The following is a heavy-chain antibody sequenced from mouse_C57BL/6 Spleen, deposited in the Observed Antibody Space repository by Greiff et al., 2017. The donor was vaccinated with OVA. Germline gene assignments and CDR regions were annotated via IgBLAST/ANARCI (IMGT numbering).Heavy chain of an antibody. CDR1: GFTFSDYG. Sequence: DVMLVESGGGLVKPGGSLKLSCAASGFTFSDYGMHWVRQAPEKGLEWVAYISSGSSTIYYADTVKGRFTISRDNAKNTLSLQMTSLRSEDTAMYYCARALEGFAYWGQGTLVTVSA. V-gene: IGHV5-17*01. J-gene: IGHJ3*01. CDR3: ARALEGFAY. CDR2: ISSGSSTI.